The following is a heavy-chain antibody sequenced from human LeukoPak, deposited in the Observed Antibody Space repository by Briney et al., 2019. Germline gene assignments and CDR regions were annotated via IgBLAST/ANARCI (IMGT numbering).Heavy chain of an antibody. CDR2: IYYSGST. D-gene: IGHD4-23*01. Sequence: PSETLSLTCTVSGGSISSYYWSWIRQPPGKGPEWVGYIYYSGSTNYNPSLKSRVTISVDASKNQVSLNLTSVTAADTAVYYCARVSGYGGNSGVWGQGTLVTVSS. CDR1: GGSISSYY. V-gene: IGHV4-59*01. J-gene: IGHJ4*02. CDR3: ARVSGYGGNSGV.